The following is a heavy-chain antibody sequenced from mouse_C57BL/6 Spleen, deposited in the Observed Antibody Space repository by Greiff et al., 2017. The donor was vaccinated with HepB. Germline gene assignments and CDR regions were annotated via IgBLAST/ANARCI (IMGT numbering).Heavy chain of an antibody. CDR1: GYTFTSYW. CDR2: IHPNSGST. J-gene: IGHJ2*01. CDR3: ARYYDYDFDY. D-gene: IGHD2-4*01. V-gene: IGHV1-64*01. Sequence: QVQLKQPGAELVKPGASVKLSCKASGYTFTSYWMHWVKQRPGQGLEWIGMIHPNSGSTNYNEKFKSKATLTVDKSSSTAYMRLSSLTSEDSAVYYCARYYDYDFDYWGQGTTLTVSS.